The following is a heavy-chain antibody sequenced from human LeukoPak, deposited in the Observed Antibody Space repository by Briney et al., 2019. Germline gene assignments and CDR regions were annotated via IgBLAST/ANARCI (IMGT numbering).Heavy chain of an antibody. CDR2: INHSGST. D-gene: IGHD5-18*01. CDR1: GGSFSGYY. Sequence: SETLSLTCAVYGGSFSGYYWSWIRQPPGKGLEWIGEINHSGSTNYNPSLKSRVTISVDTSKNQFSLKLSSVTAADTAVYYCARHVSSDTAMPGFDYWGQGTLVTVSS. CDR3: ARHVSSDTAMPGFDY. J-gene: IGHJ4*02. V-gene: IGHV4-34*01.